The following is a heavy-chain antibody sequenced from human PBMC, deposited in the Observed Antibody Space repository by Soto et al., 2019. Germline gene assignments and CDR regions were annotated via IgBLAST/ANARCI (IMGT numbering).Heavy chain of an antibody. CDR2: IYWNDDK. D-gene: IGHD3-16*01. CDR1: GFSLSTSGVG. CDR3: AHRMGERQLGAWNWFDP. Sequence: QSTLKESGPTLVKPTQTLTLTCTFSGFSLSTSGVGVGWIRQPPGKALEWLALIYWNDDKRYSPSLKSSLTITKDTSKNQVVLTMTNMDPVDTATYYCAHRMGERQLGAWNWFDPWGQGTLVTVSS. V-gene: IGHV2-5*01. J-gene: IGHJ5*02.